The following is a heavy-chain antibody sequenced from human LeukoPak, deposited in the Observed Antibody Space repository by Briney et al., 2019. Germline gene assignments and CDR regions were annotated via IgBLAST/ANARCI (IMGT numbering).Heavy chain of an antibody. CDR1: GFIVSDFD. CDR3: ARGNYDFDYDP. V-gene: IGHV3-21*01. CDR2: LSTSGSYI. D-gene: IGHD3-3*01. Sequence: GGSLRLSCAASGFIVSDFDMNWVRQAPGKGVEWVSYLSTSGSYIHYAESVKGRFTISRDAGNNSLYLQLDSLTVEDTAFYFCARGNYDFDYDPWGQGTLVTVSS. J-gene: IGHJ5*02.